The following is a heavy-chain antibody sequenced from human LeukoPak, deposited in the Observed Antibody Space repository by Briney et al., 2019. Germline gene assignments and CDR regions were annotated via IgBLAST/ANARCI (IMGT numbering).Heavy chain of an antibody. J-gene: IGHJ4*02. Sequence: GGSLRLSCAASGFNFNNYWMSWLRQAPGKGLEWVSTITTSDGNTYYADSVKGRFTVSRDNSKNTLFLQMNSLRAEDTAVYYCAKDGGLWVSAHWGDSWGRGTLVTVSS. V-gene: IGHV3-23*01. CDR2: ITTSDGNT. CDR3: AKDGGLWVSAHWGDS. CDR1: GFNFNNYW. D-gene: IGHD7-27*01.